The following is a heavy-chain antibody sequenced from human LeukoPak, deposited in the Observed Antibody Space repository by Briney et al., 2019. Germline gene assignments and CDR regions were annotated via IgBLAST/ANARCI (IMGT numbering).Heavy chain of an antibody. CDR1: GGSFSGYY. D-gene: IGHD5-18*01. CDR2: INHSGST. Sequence: SETLSLTCAVYGGSFSGYYWSWIRQPPGKGLEWIGEINHSGSTNCNPSLKSRVTISVDTSKNQFSLKLSSVTAADTAVYYCARGRGYSYGYSYYGMDVWGQGTTVTVSS. V-gene: IGHV4-34*01. J-gene: IGHJ6*02. CDR3: ARGRGYSYGYSYYGMDV.